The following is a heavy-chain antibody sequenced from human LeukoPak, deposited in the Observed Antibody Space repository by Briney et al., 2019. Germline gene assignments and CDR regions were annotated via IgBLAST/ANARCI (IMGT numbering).Heavy chain of an antibody. J-gene: IGHJ4*02. D-gene: IGHD1-26*01. V-gene: IGHV1-24*01. CDR2: FDPEDGET. CDR3: ATSEGKWELSTFDY. CDR1: GYTLTELS. Sequence: ASVKVSCKVSGYTLTELSMHWVRQAPGKGLEWMGGFDPEDGETIYAQEFQGRVTMTEDTSTDTAYMELSSLRSEDTAVYYCATSEGKWELSTFDYWGQGTLVTVSS.